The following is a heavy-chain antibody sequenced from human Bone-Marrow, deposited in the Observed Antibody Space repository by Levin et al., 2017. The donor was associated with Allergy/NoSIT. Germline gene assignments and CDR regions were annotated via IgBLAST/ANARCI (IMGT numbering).Heavy chain of an antibody. D-gene: IGHD3-10*01. CDR3: AKDFAGGGFYKGGTFDY. CDR2: VNGSGDTT. J-gene: IGHJ4*02. CDR1: GITFSNYA. Sequence: GGSLRLSCTASGITFSNYAMSWVRQAPGKGLEWVAAVNGSGDTTHYADSVRGRFTISRDNSKNTIYLQVNSLRVEDTAIYYCAKDFAGGGFYKGGTFDYWGQGTLVTVSS. V-gene: IGHV3-23*01.